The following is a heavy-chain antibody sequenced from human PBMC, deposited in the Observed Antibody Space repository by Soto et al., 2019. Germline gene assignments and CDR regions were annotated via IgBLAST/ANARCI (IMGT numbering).Heavy chain of an antibody. CDR1: GDRVSSNSAA. J-gene: IGHJ4*02. D-gene: IGHD2-2*01. CDR2: TYYRSKWYN. Sequence: SQTLSLTCAISGDRVSSNSAAWNWIRQSPSRGLEWLGRTYYRSKWYNDYAVSGKSRITINPDTPKKQFSLQLNSVTPEDTAVYYCAREEDIVVVPAAMRGFFDYWGQGTLVTVSS. CDR3: AREEDIVVVPAAMRGFFDY. V-gene: IGHV6-1*01.